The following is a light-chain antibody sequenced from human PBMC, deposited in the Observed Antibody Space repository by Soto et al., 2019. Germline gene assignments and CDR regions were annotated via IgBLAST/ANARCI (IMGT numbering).Light chain of an antibody. CDR1: NIYHDY. J-gene: IGKJ1*01. Sequence: VLPHSPSTLSLSPVERATLSCRAMSNIYHDYFARYQPEPGPAPRLPIYEAFNKATGIPARFSGRGFGAEFTLTISSLEPEDFAVYYCPERSYRPLTFGQGAKVDIK. V-gene: IGKV3-11*01. CDR3: PERSYRPLT. CDR2: EAF.